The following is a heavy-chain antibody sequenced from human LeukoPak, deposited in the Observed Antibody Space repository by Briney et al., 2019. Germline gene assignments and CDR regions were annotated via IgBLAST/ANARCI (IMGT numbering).Heavy chain of an antibody. D-gene: IGHD6-19*01. CDR2: IDVGSYT. Sequence: GGSLRLSCAVSGFTFSNYAMNWIRQAPGKGLEWVSSIDVGSYTYYAGSVKGRFTISRDNAKNLLYLQMNSLRAEDTAVYYCAKAQTPYSSGWAFDYWGQGTLVTVSS. CDR3: AKAQTPYSSGWAFDY. V-gene: IGHV3-21*04. CDR1: GFTFSNYA. J-gene: IGHJ4*02.